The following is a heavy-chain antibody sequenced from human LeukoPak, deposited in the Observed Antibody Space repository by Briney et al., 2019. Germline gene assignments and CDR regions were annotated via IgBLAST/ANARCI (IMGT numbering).Heavy chain of an antibody. CDR3: AKDRRWLQSENYFDY. CDR1: GFTFDDYA. V-gene: IGHV3-9*01. Sequence: GRSLRLSCAASGFTFDDYAMHWVRQAPGKGLEWVSGISWNSGSIGYADSVKGRFTISRDNAKNSLYLQMNSLRAEDTALYYCAKDRRWLQSENYFDYWGQGTLVTVSS. CDR2: ISWNSGSI. J-gene: IGHJ4*02. D-gene: IGHD5-24*01.